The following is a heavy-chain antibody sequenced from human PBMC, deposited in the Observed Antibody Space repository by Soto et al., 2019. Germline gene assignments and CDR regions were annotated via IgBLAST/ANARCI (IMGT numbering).Heavy chain of an antibody. Sequence: PSETLSLTCAVYGGSFSGYYWSWIRQPPGKGLEWIGEINHSGSTNYNPSLKSRVTISVDTSKNQFSLKLSSVTAADTAVYYCARGSKAAMVTGDSYFDYWGQGTLVTSPQ. CDR2: INHSGST. D-gene: IGHD5-18*01. CDR3: ARGSKAAMVTGDSYFDY. J-gene: IGHJ4*02. V-gene: IGHV4-34*01. CDR1: GGSFSGYY.